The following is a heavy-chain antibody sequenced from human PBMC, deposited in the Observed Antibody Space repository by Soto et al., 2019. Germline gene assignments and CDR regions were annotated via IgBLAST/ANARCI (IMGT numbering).Heavy chain of an antibody. CDR3: ARGPNSDC. J-gene: IGHJ4*02. V-gene: IGHV3-53*01. Sequence: EERLVQSGGGLVQPGGSLRLSCAASGFSVGRNYMSWVRQAPGKGLELVSLVYSGGNPFYAGSMKFLFTLSRDNSNNMLYLPMDSLRAEDTAVYYCARGPNSDCWGQGTLVIVSS. CDR2: VYSGGNP. D-gene: IGHD2-21*01. CDR1: GFSVGRNY.